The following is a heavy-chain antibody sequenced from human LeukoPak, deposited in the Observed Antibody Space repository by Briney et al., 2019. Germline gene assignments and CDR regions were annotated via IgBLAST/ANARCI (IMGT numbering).Heavy chain of an antibody. CDR3: ALGYCSGGRCYHDAFDL. CDR1: GFTLSSYS. J-gene: IGHJ3*01. Sequence: GGSLRLSCAGSGFTLSSYSMNWVRQAPGEGLEWISCISKNGGIIYYADSVKGRFTVSRDRASDSVYLQMNSPRVEDTAVYYCALGYCSGGRCYHDAFDLWGQGTAVAVSS. V-gene: IGHV3-48*01. D-gene: IGHD2-15*01. CDR2: ISKNGGII.